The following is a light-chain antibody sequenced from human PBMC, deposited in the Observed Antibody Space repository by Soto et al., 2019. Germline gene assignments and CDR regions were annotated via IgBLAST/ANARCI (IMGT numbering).Light chain of an antibody. CDR1: QGIGDT. J-gene: IGKJ1*01. CDR3: QQYGSSQWT. Sequence: VLTQSPATLSVSPGEGVTLSCRASQGIGDTLAWYQHKPGQTPRLLIYGASSRATGIPDRFSGSGSGTDFTLTISRLEPEDFAVYYCQQYGSSQWTFGQGTKVDI. V-gene: IGKV3-20*01. CDR2: GAS.